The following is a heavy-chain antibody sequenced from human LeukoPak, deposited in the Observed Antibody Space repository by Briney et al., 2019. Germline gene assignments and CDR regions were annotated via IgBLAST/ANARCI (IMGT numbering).Heavy chain of an antibody. Sequence: ASVKVSCKASGYTFTHHGINWVRQAPGQGLEWMGWINPYNGGTKYAQKVQGRVTLTTDTSTNTAYMEMRSLRYDDTAVYYCARDPSNSSGRNQYFDLWGRGTLVTVSS. CDR2: INPYNGGT. V-gene: IGHV1-18*01. J-gene: IGHJ2*01. CDR3: ARDPSNSSGRNQYFDL. CDR1: GYTFTHHG. D-gene: IGHD6-19*01.